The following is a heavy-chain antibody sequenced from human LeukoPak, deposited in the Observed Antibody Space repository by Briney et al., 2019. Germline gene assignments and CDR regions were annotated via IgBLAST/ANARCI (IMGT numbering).Heavy chain of an antibody. CDR3: ARGIIPAAIQHYYYYMDV. CDR1: GHTHTELS. CDR2: FDPEDGET. Sequence: PWASVKVSCKVSGHTHTELSMLGATHAPGKGLEWRGDFDPEDGETIYAQKFEGRDTMTEDTPTDTAYMELSRLRSDDTAVYYCARGIIPAAIQHYYYYMDVWGKGTTVTVSS. J-gene: IGHJ6*03. V-gene: IGHV1-24*01. D-gene: IGHD2-2*02.